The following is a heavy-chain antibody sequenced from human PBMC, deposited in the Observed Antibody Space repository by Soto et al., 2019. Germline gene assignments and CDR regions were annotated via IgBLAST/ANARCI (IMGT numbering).Heavy chain of an antibody. V-gene: IGHV3-74*01. CDR3: VRGAPYDF. Sequence: EVQLVESGGGVVQPGGSLRLSCAASGFALSGYWMHWVRQPAGKGPMWVSRINTDGSETSYAGSVEGRFTISRDNAKNALYLQMNSLRVDDTAVYYCVRGAPYDFWGRGTLVTVSS. J-gene: IGHJ4*02. D-gene: IGHD3-10*01. CDR2: INTDGSET. CDR1: GFALSGYW.